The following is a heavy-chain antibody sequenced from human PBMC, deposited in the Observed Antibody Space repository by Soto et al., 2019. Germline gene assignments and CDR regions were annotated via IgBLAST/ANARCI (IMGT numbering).Heavy chain of an antibody. CDR3: ARHSGIAVAGDLEY. V-gene: IGHV5-51*01. D-gene: IGHD6-19*01. J-gene: IGHJ4*02. CDR2: IYPGDSDT. Sequence: PHKICNKGSECNFVNYCVGWMLQMPGKGLEWMGIIYPGDSDTRYSPSFQGQVTISADKSISTAYLQWSSLKASDTAMYYCARHSGIAVAGDLEYWGQGTLVIVTP. CDR1: ECNFVNYC.